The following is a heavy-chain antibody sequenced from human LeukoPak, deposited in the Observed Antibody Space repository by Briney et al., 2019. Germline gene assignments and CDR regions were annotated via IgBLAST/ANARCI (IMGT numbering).Heavy chain of an antibody. CDR1: GGSISSYY. CDR3: ARQSGYSSSWYGSGWFDP. J-gene: IGHJ5*02. V-gene: IGHV4-59*01. CDR2: IYYSGST. D-gene: IGHD6-13*01. Sequence: PSETLSLTCTVSGGSISSYYWSWIRQPPGKGLEWIGYIYYSGSTNYNPSLKSRVTISVDTSKNQFSLKLSSVTAADTAVYYCARQSGYSSSWYGSGWFDPWGQGTLVTVSS.